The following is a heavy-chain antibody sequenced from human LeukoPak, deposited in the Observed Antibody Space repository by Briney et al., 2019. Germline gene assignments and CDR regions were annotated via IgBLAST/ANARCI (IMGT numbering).Heavy chain of an antibody. CDR1: GGSLNGYY. D-gene: IGHD3-10*01. Sequence: SETLSLTCTVSGGSLNGYYWGWIRQPPGKGLECIGYIHSSEGTAHNASLKSRLTISLDTSKNQFSLKLSSVTAADTAVYYCARGRYYGSGSYYKREAYFDYWGQGTLVTVSS. CDR2: IHSSEGT. CDR3: ARGRYYGSGSYYKREAYFDY. J-gene: IGHJ4*02. V-gene: IGHV4-59*12.